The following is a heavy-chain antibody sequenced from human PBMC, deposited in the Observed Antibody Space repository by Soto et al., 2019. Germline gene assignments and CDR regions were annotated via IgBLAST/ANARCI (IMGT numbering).Heavy chain of an antibody. D-gene: IGHD3-22*01. J-gene: IGHJ4*02. Sequence: PSETLSLTCAVYGGSFSGYYWSWIRQPPGKGLEWIGDINHSGSTNYNPSLKSRVTISVDTSKNQFSLKLSSVTAADTAVYYCARRTSYYYDSSGYYYYFDYWGQETLVTSPQ. CDR2: INHSGST. CDR3: ARRTSYYYDSSGYYYYFDY. V-gene: IGHV4-34*01. CDR1: GGSFSGYY.